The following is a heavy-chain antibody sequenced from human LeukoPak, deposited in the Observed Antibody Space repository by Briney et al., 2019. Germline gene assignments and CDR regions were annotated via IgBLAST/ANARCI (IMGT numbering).Heavy chain of an antibody. CDR1: GFTFSSYG. CDR2: IWYDGSKK. Sequence: GRSLRLSCEASGFTFSSYGMHWVRQAPGKGLEWVAVIWYDGSKKYYGDSVKGRFTISRDNSKNTLYLQMNSLRAEDTAVYYCARRGFIVVVPAADDAFDIWGQGTMVTVSS. J-gene: IGHJ3*02. D-gene: IGHD2-2*01. CDR3: ARRGFIVVVPAADDAFDI. V-gene: IGHV3-33*01.